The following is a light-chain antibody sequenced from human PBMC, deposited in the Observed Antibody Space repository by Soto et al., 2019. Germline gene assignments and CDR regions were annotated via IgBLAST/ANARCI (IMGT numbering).Light chain of an antibody. CDR1: QSVLYSSNNKNY. CDR3: QQYSGTPRT. J-gene: IGKJ1*01. CDR2: WAS. V-gene: IGKV4-1*01. Sequence: DIVMTQSPDSLAVSLGERATINCKSSQSVLYSSNNKNYLAWYQQKPGQPPKLLISWASTRESGVPDRFSGSGSGTDFTLTISSLQAEDVAVYYCQQYSGTPRTLGQGTKVEIK.